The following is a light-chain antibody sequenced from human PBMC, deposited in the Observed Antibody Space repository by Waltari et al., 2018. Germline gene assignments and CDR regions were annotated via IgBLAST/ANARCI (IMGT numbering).Light chain of an antibody. CDR2: DDS. J-gene: IGLJ2*01. CDR1: NIRFKR. CDR3: QVWDTTRYHVV. V-gene: IGLV3-21*02. Sequence: SSVLTQPPSMSVAPGQTATITCGGTNIRFKRVRWYQQKPGPAPVLVVYDDSNRPSGIPERIAGANSGSTATLTLSRVEAGDEADYYCQVWDTTRYHVVFGGGTKLSVL.